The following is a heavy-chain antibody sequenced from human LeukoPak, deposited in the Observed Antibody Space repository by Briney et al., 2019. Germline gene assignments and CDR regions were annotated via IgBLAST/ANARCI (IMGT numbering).Heavy chain of an antibody. D-gene: IGHD6-19*01. J-gene: IGHJ4*02. CDR2: IIPIFGTA. V-gene: IGHV1-69*05. CDR3: ASSSAVAGTGSY. CDR1: GGTFSSYA. Sequence: SVKVSCKASGGTFSSYAISWVRQAPGQGLEWMGRIIPIFGTANYAQKFQGRVTITTDESTSTAYMELSSLRSEDTAVYYSASSSAVAGTGSYWGQGTLVTVSS.